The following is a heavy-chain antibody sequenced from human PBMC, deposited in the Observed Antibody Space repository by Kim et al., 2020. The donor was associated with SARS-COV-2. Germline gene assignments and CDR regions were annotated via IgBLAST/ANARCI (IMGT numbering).Heavy chain of an antibody. D-gene: IGHD3-16*01. CDR2: ISGFNTNA. CDR3: ARSMFDYSWGTSLKKEDS. J-gene: IGHJ5*01. CDR1: GYPFSSFA. V-gene: IGHV1-18*01. Sequence: ASVKVSCKTSGYPFSSFAITWVRQAPGQGLEWMGWISGFNTNANYTKKFQGRLTMTADITTSTAYIDLRSLRSDDTAVYYCARSMFDYSWGTSLKKEDSW.